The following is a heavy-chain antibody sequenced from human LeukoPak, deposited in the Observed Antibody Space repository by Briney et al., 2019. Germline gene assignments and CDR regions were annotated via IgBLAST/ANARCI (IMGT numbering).Heavy chain of an antibody. CDR3: TTGSPYCSGGSCYRRGAGDY. CDR1: GFTFSNAW. CDR2: IKSKTDGGTT. J-gene: IGHJ4*02. Sequence: GGSLRLSCAASGFTFSNAWMSWVRQAPGKGLEWVGRIKSKTDGGTTDYAAPVKGGFTISRDDSKNTLYLQMNGLKTEDTAVYYCTTGSPYCSGGSCYRRGAGDYRGQGTLVTVSS. V-gene: IGHV3-15*01. D-gene: IGHD2-15*01.